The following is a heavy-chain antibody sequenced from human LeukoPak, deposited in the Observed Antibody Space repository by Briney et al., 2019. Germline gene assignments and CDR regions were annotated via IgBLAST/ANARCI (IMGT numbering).Heavy chain of an antibody. CDR2: IYYSGST. V-gene: IGHV4-61*01. D-gene: IGHD2-8*02. Sequence: SEALSLTCTVSGGSVSSGSYYWSWIRQPPGKGLEWIGYIYYSGSTNYNPSLKSRVTISVDTSKNQFSLKLSSVTAAHTAVYYCARDGMRYCTGGVCYTDDAFDIWGQGTMVTVSS. CDR1: GGSVSSGSYY. J-gene: IGHJ3*02. CDR3: ARDGMRYCTGGVCYTDDAFDI.